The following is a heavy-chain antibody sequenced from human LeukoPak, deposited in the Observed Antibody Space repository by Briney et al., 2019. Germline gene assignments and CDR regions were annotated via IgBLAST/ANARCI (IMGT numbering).Heavy chain of an antibody. CDR1: GFTLSSYS. CDR2: ISSSSSYI. V-gene: IGHV3-21*01. J-gene: IGHJ3*02. D-gene: IGHD3-10*01. Sequence: GGSLRLSCAASGFTLSSYSMNWVRQAPGKGLEWVSSISSSSSYIYYADSVKGRSTISRDNAKNSLYLQMNSLRAEDTAVYYCARDTHYYGSGSPAFDIWGQGTMVTVSS. CDR3: ARDTHYYGSGSPAFDI.